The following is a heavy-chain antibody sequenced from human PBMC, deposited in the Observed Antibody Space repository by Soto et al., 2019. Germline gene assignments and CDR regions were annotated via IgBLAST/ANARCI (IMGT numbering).Heavy chain of an antibody. CDR2: IRGSGGST. CDR1: GFTFSSYA. J-gene: IGHJ4*02. Sequence: GGSLRLSCAASGFTFSSYAMSWVRQAPGKGLEWVSAIRGSGGSTYYADSAKGRFTISRANSKNTLYLQMNSLRAEDTALYYCANRITLVRGVTLQDLDYWGQGTLVTVSS. CDR3: ANRITLVRGVTLQDLDY. D-gene: IGHD3-10*01. V-gene: IGHV3-23*01.